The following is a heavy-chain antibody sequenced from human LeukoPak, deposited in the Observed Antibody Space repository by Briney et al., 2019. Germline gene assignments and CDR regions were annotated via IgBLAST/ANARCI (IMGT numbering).Heavy chain of an antibody. D-gene: IGHD3-22*01. CDR2: IYTSGST. V-gene: IGHV4-4*07. Sequence: SETLSLTCTVSGGSISSYYWSWIRQPAGKGLEWIGRIYTSGSTNYNPSLKSRVTMSVDTSKNQFSLKLSSVTAADTAVYYCARDGDYDSIHPHAFDIWGQGPMVTVSS. J-gene: IGHJ3*02. CDR1: GGSISSYY. CDR3: ARDGDYDSIHPHAFDI.